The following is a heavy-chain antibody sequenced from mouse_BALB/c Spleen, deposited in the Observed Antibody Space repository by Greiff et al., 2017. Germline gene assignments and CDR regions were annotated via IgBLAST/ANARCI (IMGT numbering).Heavy chain of an antibody. CDR3: ARKALYGNYPSYWYFDV. CDR2: INPSSGYT. CDR1: GYTFTSYT. Sequence: VQLQESAAELARPGASVKMSCKASGYTFTSYTMHWVKQRPGQGLEWIGYINPSSGYTEYNQKFKDKTTLTADKSSSTAYMQLSSLTSEDSAVYYCARKALYGNYPSYWYFDVWGAGTTVTVSS. V-gene: IGHV1-4*02. J-gene: IGHJ1*01. D-gene: IGHD2-1*01.